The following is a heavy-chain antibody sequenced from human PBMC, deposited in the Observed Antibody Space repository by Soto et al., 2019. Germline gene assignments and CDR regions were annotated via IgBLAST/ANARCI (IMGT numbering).Heavy chain of an antibody. CDR3: ASEGPAPYYYYGMDV. CDR2: ISGYNGNT. J-gene: IGHJ6*02. Sequence: QVQLVQSGAEVKKPGASVKVSCKASGYTFTNYGFSWVRQAPGQGLEWMGWISGYNGNTKYVEKFQGRVTMTADTSTSTAHMELRSVRSDDTAVYYCASEGPAPYYYYGMDVWGQGTAVTVSS. V-gene: IGHV1-18*01. CDR1: GYTFTNYG.